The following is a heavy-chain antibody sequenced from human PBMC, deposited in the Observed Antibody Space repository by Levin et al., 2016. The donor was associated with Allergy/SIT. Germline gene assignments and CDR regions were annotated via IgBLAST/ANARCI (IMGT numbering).Heavy chain of an antibody. CDR2: IYYTGTT. V-gene: IGHV4-39*01. CDR1: GGSISSSSYY. CDR3: GAYTAMVTWFDP. D-gene: IGHD5-18*01. J-gene: IGHJ5*02. Sequence: SETLSLTCTVSGGSISSSSYYWGWIRQPPGKGLEWIGSIYYTGTTYYSSSLKRRVTISVDTSTNQFSLKLNSVTAADTAVYYCGAYTAMVTWFDPWGQGTLVTVSS.